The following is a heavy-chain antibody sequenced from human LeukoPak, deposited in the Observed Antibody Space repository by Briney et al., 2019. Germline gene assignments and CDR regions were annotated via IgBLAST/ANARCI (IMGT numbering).Heavy chain of an antibody. J-gene: IGHJ5*02. CDR3: ARVRTLVKDRTYNWFDP. Sequence: SVKVSCKASGYTFTGYYMHWVRRAPGQGLEWMGGIIPIFGTANYAQKFQGRVTITADESTSTAYMELSSLRSEDTAVYYCARVRTLVKDRTYNWFDPWGQGTLVTVSS. D-gene: IGHD4-23*01. V-gene: IGHV1-69*13. CDR1: GYTFTGYY. CDR2: IIPIFGTA.